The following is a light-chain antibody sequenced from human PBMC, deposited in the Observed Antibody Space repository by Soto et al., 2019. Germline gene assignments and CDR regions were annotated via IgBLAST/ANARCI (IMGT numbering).Light chain of an antibody. J-gene: IGKJ3*01. CDR1: QSVSSY. Sequence: EIVLTQSPATRSLSPGERATLSCRASQSVSSYLAWYQQRPGQAPRLLIYDASNRATGIPARLSGRGSGTDFPLTISTLEHEDLAVYYSQKRSKLPFTFGPGTKVDIK. V-gene: IGKV3-11*01. CDR3: QKRSKLPFT. CDR2: DAS.